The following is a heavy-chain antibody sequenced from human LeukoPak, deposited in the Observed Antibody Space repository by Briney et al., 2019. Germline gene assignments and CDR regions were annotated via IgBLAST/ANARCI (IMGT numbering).Heavy chain of an antibody. CDR3: ARQTRRGYCSSTSCYARKVYYYYMDV. CDR1: GGSISSYY. V-gene: IGHV4-59*08. Sequence: SETLSPTCPVSGGSISSYYWSWIRQPPGKGLECIGYIYYSGSTNYNPSLKSRVTISVDTSKNQFSLKLSSVTAADTAVYYCARQTRRGYCSSTSCYARKVYYYYMDVWGKGTTVTISS. J-gene: IGHJ6*03. CDR2: IYYSGST. D-gene: IGHD2-2*01.